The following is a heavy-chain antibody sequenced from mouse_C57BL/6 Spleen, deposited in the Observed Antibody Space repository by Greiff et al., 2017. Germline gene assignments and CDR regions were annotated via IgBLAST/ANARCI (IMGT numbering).Heavy chain of an antibody. CDR1: GYTFTSYW. V-gene: IGHV1-55*01. Sequence: QVQLQQPGAELVKPGASVKLSCKASGYTFTSYWITWVKQRPGQGLEWIGDIYPGSGSTNYNEKFKSKATLTVDTSSSTAYMQLSSLTSEYSAVYYCASSLIYYFTYWNQGPTLTLSS. CDR2: IYPGSGST. CDR3: ASSLIYYFTY. J-gene: IGHJ2*01.